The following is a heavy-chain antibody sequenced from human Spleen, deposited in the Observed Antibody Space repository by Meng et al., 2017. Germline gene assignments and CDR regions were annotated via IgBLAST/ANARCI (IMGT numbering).Heavy chain of an antibody. CDR1: GYTFASYD. J-gene: IGHJ4*02. V-gene: IGHV1-8*01. CDR2: MNPKSGNT. D-gene: IGHD3-10*01. CDR3: ARVMGSVDY. Sequence: QVQLVQSGAEVKKPGPSVKVSCKTSGYTFASYDINWVRQATGQGLEWMGWMNPKSGNTGFAQKFQGRVTMTRNTAISTAYMELSSLRTGDTAVYYCARVMGSVDYWGQGTLVTVSS.